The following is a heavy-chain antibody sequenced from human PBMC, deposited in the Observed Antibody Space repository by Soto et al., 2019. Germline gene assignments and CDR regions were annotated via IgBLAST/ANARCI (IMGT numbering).Heavy chain of an antibody. CDR3: AHRRDIVADHDAFDI. D-gene: IGHD5-12*01. J-gene: IGHJ3*02. CDR2: IYWDDDK. Sequence: SGPTLVKPTQTLTLTCTFSGFSLSTSGVGVGWIRQPPGKALEWLALIYWDDDKRYSPSLKSRLTITKDTSKNQVVLTMTNMDPVDTATYYCAHRRDIVADHDAFDIWGQGTMVTVSS. CDR1: GFSLSTSGVG. V-gene: IGHV2-5*02.